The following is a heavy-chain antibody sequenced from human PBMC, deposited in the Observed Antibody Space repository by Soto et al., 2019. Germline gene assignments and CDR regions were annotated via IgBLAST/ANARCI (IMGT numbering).Heavy chain of an antibody. V-gene: IGHV4-59*01. CDR1: GGSISSYY. CDR2: IYYSGST. CDR3: ARPRDGHRINDAFDI. Sequence: SETLSLTCTVSGGSISSYYLSWIRQPPGKGLEWIGYIYYSGSTNYNPSLKSRVTISVDTSKNQFSLKLSSVTAADTAVYYCARPRDGHRINDAFDIWGQGTMVTVSS. D-gene: IGHD2-15*01. J-gene: IGHJ3*02.